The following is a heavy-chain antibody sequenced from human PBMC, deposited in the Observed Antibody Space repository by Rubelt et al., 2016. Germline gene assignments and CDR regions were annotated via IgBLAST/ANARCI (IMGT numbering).Heavy chain of an antibody. J-gene: IGHJ6*02. CDR2: IWYDGSNK. CDR3: ARDHYYGSGSYYYGMDV. D-gene: IGHD3-10*01. V-gene: IGHV3-33*01. CDR1: GYTFSSYG. Sequence: GVSGGGVVQPGRSLRLSCAASGYTFSSYGMHWVRQAPGKGLEWVAVIWYDGSNKYYADSVKGRFTISRDNSKNTLYLQMNSLRAEDTAVYYCARDHYYGSGSYYYGMDVWGQGTTVTVSS.